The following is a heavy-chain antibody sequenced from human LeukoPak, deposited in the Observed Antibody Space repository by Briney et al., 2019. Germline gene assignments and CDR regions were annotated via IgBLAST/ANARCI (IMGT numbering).Heavy chain of an antibody. Sequence: GGSLRLSCAASGFTFSSYWMHWVRQAPGKGLVWVSRINSDGSSTSYADSVKGRFTISRDNAKNTLYLQMNSLGAEDTAVYYCARDSVAGPRGVDYWGQGTLVTVSS. CDR3: ARDSVAGPRGVDY. V-gene: IGHV3-74*01. J-gene: IGHJ4*02. CDR1: GFTFSSYW. CDR2: INSDGSST. D-gene: IGHD6-19*01.